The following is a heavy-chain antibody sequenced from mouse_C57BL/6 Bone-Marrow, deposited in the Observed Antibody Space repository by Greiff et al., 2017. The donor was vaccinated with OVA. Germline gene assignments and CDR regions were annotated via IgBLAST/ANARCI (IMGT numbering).Heavy chain of an antibody. D-gene: IGHD1-1*01. CDR3: AFYCGSDYRYFDV. CDR1: GYSFTDYN. Sequence: EVQLQQSGPELVKPGASVKLSCKASGYSFTDYNMNWVKQRNGKSLEWIGVINPNYGTTSYNQKFKGKATLTVDHASSTAYMQLNSLTSEDAAVDYCAFYCGSDYRYFDVWGTGTTVTVSS. V-gene: IGHV1-39*01. J-gene: IGHJ1*03. CDR2: INPNYGTT.